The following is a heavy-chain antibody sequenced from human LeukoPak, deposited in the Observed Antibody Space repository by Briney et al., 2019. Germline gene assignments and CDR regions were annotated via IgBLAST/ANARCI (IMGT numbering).Heavy chain of an antibody. CDR2: IYYSGST. D-gene: IGHD2-2*01. CDR3: ARAGVPAALFGGRDFVY. Sequence: PSQTLSLTCTVSGGSISSGDYDWSWIRQTPGRGLEWIGYIYYSGSTYYNPSLKSRVTISVDTSKNQFSLKLSSVTAADTAVYYCARAGVPAALFGGRDFVYWGQGTLVTVSS. CDR1: GGSISSGDYD. V-gene: IGHV4-30-4*08. J-gene: IGHJ4*02.